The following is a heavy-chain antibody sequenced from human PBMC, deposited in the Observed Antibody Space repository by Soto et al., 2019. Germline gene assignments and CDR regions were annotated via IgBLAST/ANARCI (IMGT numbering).Heavy chain of an antibody. Sequence: SVKVSCKASGGTFSSYAISWVRQAPGQGLEWMGGIIPIFGTASYAQKFQGRVTITADESTSTAYMELSSLRSEDTAVYYCARDSQYYDTLTGQTEDAFDIWGQGTMVTVSS. J-gene: IGHJ3*02. CDR3: ARDSQYYDTLTGQTEDAFDI. V-gene: IGHV1-69*13. CDR2: IIPIFGTA. CDR1: GGTFSSYA. D-gene: IGHD3-9*01.